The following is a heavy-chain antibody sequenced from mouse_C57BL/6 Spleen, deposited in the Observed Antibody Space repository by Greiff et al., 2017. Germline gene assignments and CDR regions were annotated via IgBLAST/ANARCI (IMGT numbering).Heavy chain of an antibody. CDR3: ARGGYGILYYYAMDY. V-gene: IGHV3-6*01. D-gene: IGHD2-1*01. CDR1: GYSITSGYY. Sequence: VQLKESGPGLVKPSQSLSLTCSVTGYSITSGYYWNWIRQFPGNKLEWMGYISYDGSNNYNPSLKNRISITRDTSKNQFFLKLNSVTTEDTATYYCARGGYGILYYYAMDYWGQGTSVTVSS. J-gene: IGHJ4*01. CDR2: ISYDGSN.